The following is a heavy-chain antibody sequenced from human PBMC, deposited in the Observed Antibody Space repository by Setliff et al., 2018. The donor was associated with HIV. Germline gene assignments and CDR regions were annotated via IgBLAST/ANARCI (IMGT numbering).Heavy chain of an antibody. CDR1: GFTLTSYV. J-gene: IGHJ4*02. Sequence: ASVKVSCKTSGFTLTSYVIHWVRQAPGQRLEWMGWTNAGSGNTKYSQRFQGRVTLTWDTSASTAYMEVSSLTSEDTAVYYCARGDRWFGEHYFDYWGQGTLVTSPQ. CDR2: TNAGSGNT. D-gene: IGHD3-10*01. V-gene: IGHV1-3*01. CDR3: ARGDRWFGEHYFDY.